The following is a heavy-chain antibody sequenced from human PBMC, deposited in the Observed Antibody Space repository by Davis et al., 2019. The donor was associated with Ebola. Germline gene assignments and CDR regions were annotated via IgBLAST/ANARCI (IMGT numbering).Heavy chain of an antibody. D-gene: IGHD3-10*01. V-gene: IGHV4-39*01. Sequence: PSETLSLTCTVSGGSISSYYWGWIRQPPGKGLEWIGSVYYSGSTYYNPSLKSRVTTSVDRSKNQFSLKVSSVTAADTAVYHCARHQGSWSFYYVDYWGQGTLVTVSS. CDR1: GGSISSYY. CDR2: VYYSGST. CDR3: ARHQGSWSFYYVDY. J-gene: IGHJ4*02.